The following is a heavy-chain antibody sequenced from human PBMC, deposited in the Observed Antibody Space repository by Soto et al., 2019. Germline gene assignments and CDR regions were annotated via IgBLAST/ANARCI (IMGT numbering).Heavy chain of an antibody. Sequence: ASVKVSCKASGYTFTSYAMHWVRQAPGQRLEWMGWINAGNGNTKYSQKFQGRVTITRDTSASTAYMELSSLRSEDTAVYYCARGTSLDSSSRGPEPLNWGQGTLVTVSS. CDR3: ARGTSLDSSSRGPEPLN. D-gene: IGHD6-6*01. J-gene: IGHJ4*02. V-gene: IGHV1-3*01. CDR2: INAGNGNT. CDR1: GYTFTSYA.